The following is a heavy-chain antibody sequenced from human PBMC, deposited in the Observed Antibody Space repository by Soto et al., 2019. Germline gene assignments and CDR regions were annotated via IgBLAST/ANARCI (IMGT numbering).Heavy chain of an antibody. CDR3: VRDHFAYFDSPASDY. CDR2: ITTFNGKT. D-gene: IGHD3-9*01. Sequence: QVQLVQSGAEVKRPGASVKVSCKASNYTFINFGISWVRQAPGQGLEWMGWITTFNGKTNYAQKFQGRITITADTSTSTAYTELRSLISDDTAVYYCVRDHFAYFDSPASDYWGQGTLVTVSS. J-gene: IGHJ4*02. V-gene: IGHV1-18*01. CDR1: NYTFINFG.